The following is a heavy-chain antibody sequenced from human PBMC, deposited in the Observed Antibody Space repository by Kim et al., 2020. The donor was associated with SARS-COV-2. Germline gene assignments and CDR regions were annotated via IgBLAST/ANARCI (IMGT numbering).Heavy chain of an antibody. D-gene: IGHD2-2*01. V-gene: IGHV4-39*01. Sequence: SETLSLTCTVSGGSISNSTHYWGWIRQPPGKGLEWIGSIYFSGSPYYNPSLKSRVTISVDTSKNQFSLKVTSVTAADTAVYYCARGKRVPTDILHYFDPWGQGALVTVSS. CDR1: GGSISNSTHY. CDR3: ARGKRVPTDILHYFDP. CDR2: IYFSGSP. J-gene: IGHJ5*02.